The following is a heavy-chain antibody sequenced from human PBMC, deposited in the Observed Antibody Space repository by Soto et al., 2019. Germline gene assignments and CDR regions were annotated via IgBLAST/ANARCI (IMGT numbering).Heavy chain of an antibody. CDR1: GDSIRSDYY. CDR2: IYHSGST. V-gene: IGHV4-38-2*01. Sequence: SETLSLTCGVSGDSIRSDYYLGWVRQPPGKGLEWIGSIYHSGSTYYNPSLKSRVTISVDTSKNQFSLKLSSVTAADTAVYYCARARIAAAVPYYFDYWGQGTLVTVSS. CDR3: ARARIAAAVPYYFDY. J-gene: IGHJ4*02. D-gene: IGHD6-13*01.